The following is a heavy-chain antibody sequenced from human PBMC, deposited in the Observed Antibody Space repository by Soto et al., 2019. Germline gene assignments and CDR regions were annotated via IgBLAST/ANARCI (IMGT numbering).Heavy chain of an antibody. CDR2: IDPSDSYI. Sequence: GESLKISCKGSGYNFTSYWFSWVRQMPGKGLEWMGRIDPSDSYINYSPSFQGHVTISADKSISTAYLQWSSLKASDTAMYYCARIKYDSGVFDYWGKGTMVTVSS. CDR1: GYNFTSYW. V-gene: IGHV5-10-1*01. CDR3: ARIKYDSGVFDY. J-gene: IGHJ4*02. D-gene: IGHD3-10*01.